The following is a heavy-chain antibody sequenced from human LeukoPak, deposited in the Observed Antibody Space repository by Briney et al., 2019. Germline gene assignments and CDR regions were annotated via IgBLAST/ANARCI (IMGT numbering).Heavy chain of an antibody. D-gene: IGHD2-2*01. CDR3: ERAHGSYAPLGH. J-gene: IGHJ4*01. CDR1: GFTFSSYT. V-gene: IGHV3-21*01. CDR2: ISSSSSYN. Sequence: GGSLTLSCAGSGFTFSSYTMSWVRQAPGKGLEWISSISSSSSYNYYADPAKGRFTISRDNAKRSLVLQMNSLRAEDTAVYYCERAHGSYAPLGHRGQGTLVPV.